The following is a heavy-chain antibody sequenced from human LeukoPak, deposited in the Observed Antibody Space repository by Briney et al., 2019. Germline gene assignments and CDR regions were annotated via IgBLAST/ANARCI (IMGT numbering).Heavy chain of an antibody. V-gene: IGHV3-30*18. CDR3: AKDRTYDYGTYDAFDI. CDR1: GFTFSSYG. J-gene: IGHJ3*02. Sequence: GGSLRLSCAASGFTFSSYGMHWVRQAPGKGLEWVAVISYDGSNKYYADSVKGRFTISRDNSKNTLYLQMNSLRGEDTAVYYCAKDRTYDYGTYDAFDIWGPGTMVTVSS. D-gene: IGHD4-17*01. CDR2: ISYDGSNK.